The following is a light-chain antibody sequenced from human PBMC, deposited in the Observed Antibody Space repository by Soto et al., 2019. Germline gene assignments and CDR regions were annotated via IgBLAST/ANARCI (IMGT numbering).Light chain of an antibody. Sequence: PGERVTLSCRASQSVSSSSLTWYQQKPGQAPRLLIYGASTRATSIPARFSGSGSGTDFTLTISSLQPEDLAVYYCQQDYNLPSLTFGGGTKVEIK. CDR3: QQDYNLPSLT. V-gene: IGKV3D-7*01. CDR1: QSVSSSS. CDR2: GAS. J-gene: IGKJ4*01.